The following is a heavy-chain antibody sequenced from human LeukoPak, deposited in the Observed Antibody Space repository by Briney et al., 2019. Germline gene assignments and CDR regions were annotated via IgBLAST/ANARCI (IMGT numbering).Heavy chain of an antibody. J-gene: IGHJ6*03. CDR1: GYTFVAYY. CDR3: ARDAFAHTTMVTSYMDV. CDR2: IRPMNGDT. V-gene: IGHV1-2*02. Sequence: ASVKVSCKASGYTFVAYYIHWVRQAPGQGLEWMGRIRPMNGDTKYAQKFQDRVSITMDTSTTTAYMELRSLTSDDTAVYYCARDAFAHTTMVTSYMDVWGKGTTVTVSS. D-gene: IGHD5-18*01.